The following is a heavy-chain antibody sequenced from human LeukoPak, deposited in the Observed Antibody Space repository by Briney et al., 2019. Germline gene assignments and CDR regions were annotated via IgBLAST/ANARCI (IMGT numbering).Heavy chain of an antibody. CDR2: IYHSGST. D-gene: IGHD6-13*01. CDR1: GGSISSGGYY. CDR3: ARDWWPSSSRTIDY. Sequence: SQTLSLTCTVSGGSISSGGYYWSWIRQPPGKGLEWIGYIYHSGSTYYNPSLKSRVTISVDRSKNQFSLKLSSVTAADTAVYYCARDWWPSSSRTIDYWGQGTLVTVSS. J-gene: IGHJ4*02. V-gene: IGHV4-30-2*01.